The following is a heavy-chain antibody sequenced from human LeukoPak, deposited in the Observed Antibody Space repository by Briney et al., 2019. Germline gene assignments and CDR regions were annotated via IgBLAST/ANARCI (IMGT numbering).Heavy chain of an antibody. D-gene: IGHD3-3*01. CDR2: IIPILGIA. CDR1: GGTFSSYA. J-gene: IGHJ5*02. V-gene: IGHV1-69*04. Sequence: ASVKVSCKASGGTFSSYAISWVRQAPGQGLEWMGRIIPILGIANYAQKFQGRVTITADKSTSTAYMELSSLRSEDTAVYYCAREVREWPPLNWFDPWGQGTLVTVSS. CDR3: AREVREWPPLNWFDP.